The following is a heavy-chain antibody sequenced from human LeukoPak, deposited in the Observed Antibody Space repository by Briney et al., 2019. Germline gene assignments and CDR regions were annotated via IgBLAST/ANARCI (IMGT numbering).Heavy chain of an antibody. CDR3: AKDMRGDFGTFDY. Sequence: GGSLRLSCAACGITFDDYAMHWVRHAPGKGLEWVSGISWNSGSIGYADSVKGRFTISRDNAKNSLYLQMNSLRAEDTALYYCAKDMRGDFGTFDYWGQGTLVTVSS. CDR1: GITFDDYA. V-gene: IGHV3-9*01. CDR2: ISWNSGSI. D-gene: IGHD4-17*01. J-gene: IGHJ4*02.